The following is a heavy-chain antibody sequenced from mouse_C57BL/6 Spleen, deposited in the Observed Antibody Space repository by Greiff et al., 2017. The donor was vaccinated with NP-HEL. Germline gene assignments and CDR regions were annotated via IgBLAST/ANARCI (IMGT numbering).Heavy chain of an antibody. CDR1: GYTFTSYW. CDR2: IDPSDSYT. V-gene: IGHV1-69*01. D-gene: IGHD1-1*01. J-gene: IGHJ4*01. Sequence: QVQLKQPGAELVMPGASVKLSCKASGYTFTSYWMHWVKQRPGQGLEWIGEIDPSDSYTNYNQKFKGKSTLTVDKSSSTAYMQLSSLTSEDSAVYYCARNSYYYGSSYHAMDYWGQGTSVTVSS. CDR3: ARNSYYYGSSYHAMDY.